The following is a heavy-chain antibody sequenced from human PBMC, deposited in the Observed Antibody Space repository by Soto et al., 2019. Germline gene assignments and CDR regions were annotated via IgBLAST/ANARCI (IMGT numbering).Heavy chain of an antibody. Sequence: QVQLQQWGAGPLRPLETLSLTCGVSGGSFSGYYLAWIRQSPGKGLEWIGEINDRGSINYNPSLKSRVSISVDTSKNHSSLNLRSVTAAATAVYYCARESHDILTGPPWVWYFDLWGRGTLVTVSS. CDR3: ARESHDILTGPPWVWYFDL. CDR2: INDRGSI. V-gene: IGHV4-34*01. D-gene: IGHD3-9*01. CDR1: GGSFSGYY. J-gene: IGHJ2*01.